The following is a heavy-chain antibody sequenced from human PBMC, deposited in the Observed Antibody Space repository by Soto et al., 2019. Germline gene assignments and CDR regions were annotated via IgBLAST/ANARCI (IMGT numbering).Heavy chain of an antibody. CDR1: GGSISSYY. CDR2: IYYSGST. D-gene: IGHD6-19*01. CDR3: ARWGIAVAGTELHYYYYYYGMDV. Sequence: QVQLQESGPGLVKPSETLSLTCTVSGGSISSYYWSWIRQPPGKGLEWIGYIYYSGSTNYNPSLKSRVTISVDTSKNQFSLKLSSVTAADTAVYYCARWGIAVAGTELHYYYYYYGMDVWGQGTTVTVSS. V-gene: IGHV4-59*01. J-gene: IGHJ6*02.